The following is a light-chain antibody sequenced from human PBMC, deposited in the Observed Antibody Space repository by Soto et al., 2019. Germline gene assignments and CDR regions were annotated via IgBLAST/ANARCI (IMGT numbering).Light chain of an antibody. J-gene: IGKJ1*01. CDR3: HHYGDTPRT. CDR2: GAS. Sequence: EIVLTQSPGTLSLSPGERATLSCRASQSVSSYLAWYQQKPGQAPRLLMYGASSRATGIPDRFGGSGSGTDFTLTISRLEPEDFAVYYCHHYGDTPRTFGQGTKVQIK. V-gene: IGKV3-20*01. CDR1: QSVSSY.